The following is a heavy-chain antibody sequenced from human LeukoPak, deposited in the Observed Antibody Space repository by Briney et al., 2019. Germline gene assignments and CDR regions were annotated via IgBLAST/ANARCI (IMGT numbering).Heavy chain of an antibody. Sequence: SQTLSLTCTVSGGSISSGVYYWSWIRQHPGKGLEWIVYIDYSGSTYYNPSLKSRVTISVDTSKNQFSLKLRSVSAAETAVYYCARGYSYGLIYYFDYWGQGTLVTVSS. CDR1: GGSISSGVYY. D-gene: IGHD5-18*01. CDR3: ARGYSYGLIYYFDY. J-gene: IGHJ4*02. V-gene: IGHV4-31*03. CDR2: IDYSGST.